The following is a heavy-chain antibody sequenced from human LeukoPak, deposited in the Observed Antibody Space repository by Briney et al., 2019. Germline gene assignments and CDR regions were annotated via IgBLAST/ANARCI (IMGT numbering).Heavy chain of an antibody. CDR1: GFTFSSYW. D-gene: IGHD6-6*01. V-gene: IGHV3-74*01. Sequence: GGSLRLSCAASGFTFSSYWMHWVRQAPGKGLVWVSRIKSDGSSTSYADSVKGRFTISRDNAKNTLYLKMNSLRAEDTAVYYCARRSAARDAFDIWGQGTMVTGSS. CDR3: ARRSAARDAFDI. J-gene: IGHJ3*02. CDR2: IKSDGSST.